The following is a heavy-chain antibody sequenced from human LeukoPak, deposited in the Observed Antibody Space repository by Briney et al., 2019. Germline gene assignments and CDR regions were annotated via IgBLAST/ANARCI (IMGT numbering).Heavy chain of an antibody. D-gene: IGHD7-27*01. CDR1: GFTFSIYA. Sequence: GGSLRLSCAASGFTFSIYAVTWARQAPGRGLEWVSVISGSGGSTYYADSLKGRFTISRDNSKNTLSLQMDTLGAEDTAVYYCARNWGLDYWGQGTLVTVSS. J-gene: IGHJ4*02. CDR2: ISGSGGST. CDR3: ARNWGLDY. V-gene: IGHV3-23*01.